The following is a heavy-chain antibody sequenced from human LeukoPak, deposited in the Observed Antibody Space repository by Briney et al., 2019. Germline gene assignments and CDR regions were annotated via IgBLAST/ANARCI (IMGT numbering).Heavy chain of an antibody. J-gene: IGHJ4*02. V-gene: IGHV5-51*01. CDR3: ARQTADSNGYFDY. CDR1: GYSFTSYW. Sequence: GESLKISCKGSGYSFTSYWIGWVRQMPGKGLEWMGIIYPDDSDTRYSPSFQGQVTISADKSISTAYLQWSSLKASDTAMYYCARQTADSNGYFDYWGQGTLVTVSS. CDR2: IYPDDSDT. D-gene: IGHD3-22*01.